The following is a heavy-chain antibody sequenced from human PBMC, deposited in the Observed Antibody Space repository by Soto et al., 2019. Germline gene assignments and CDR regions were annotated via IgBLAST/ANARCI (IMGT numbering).Heavy chain of an antibody. CDR3: ARPLRGSGSSGPISYSGMDV. CDR2: VNVGNGNT. CDR1: GYTFTSYA. V-gene: IGHV1-3*01. Sequence: ASAKVSCKASGYTFTSYAMRWVRQAPGQRLEWMGWVNVGNGNTKYSQKFQGRVTITRDTSASTAYMERSSLRSEDTAVDYCARPLRGSGSSGPISYSGMDVWGQGTTVTVSS. D-gene: IGHD5-12*01. J-gene: IGHJ6*02.